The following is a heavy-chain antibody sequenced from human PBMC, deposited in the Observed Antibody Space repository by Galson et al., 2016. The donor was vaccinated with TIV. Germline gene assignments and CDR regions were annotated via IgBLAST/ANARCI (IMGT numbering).Heavy chain of an antibody. Sequence: ETLSLTCAVSGGSISSSNWWSWVRQPPGKGLEWIGEIYHSGSTNYNPSLKSRVTITVDKSKNQFPLKLSSVTAADTAVYYCARDSHYGPYYYGMDVWGQGTTVTVSS. CDR2: IYHSGST. CDR1: GGSISSSNW. J-gene: IGHJ6*02. V-gene: IGHV4-4*02. D-gene: IGHD4-17*01. CDR3: ARDSHYGPYYYGMDV.